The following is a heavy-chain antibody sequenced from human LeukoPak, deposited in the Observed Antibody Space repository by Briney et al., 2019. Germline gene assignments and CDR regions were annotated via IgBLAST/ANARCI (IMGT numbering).Heavy chain of an antibody. CDR1: GFTFSSYD. D-gene: IGHD3-16*01. J-gene: IGHJ4*02. Sequence: PGGSLRLSCAAFGFTFSSYDMNWVRQAPGKGLEWVSSLTTNSRYIYYADSVKGRFTISRDNAKNSLYLEMNSLRAEDTAVYYCAREYYDYVWGSPPDYWGQGTLVTVSS. V-gene: IGHV3-21*01. CDR2: LTTNSRYI. CDR3: AREYYDYVWGSPPDY.